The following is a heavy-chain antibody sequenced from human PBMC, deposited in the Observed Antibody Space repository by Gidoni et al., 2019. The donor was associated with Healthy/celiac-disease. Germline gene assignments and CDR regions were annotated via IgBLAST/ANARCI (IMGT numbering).Heavy chain of an antibody. CDR1: GGSISSSSYY. CDR2: IYYSGST. Sequence: QLQLQESGPGLVKPSETLSLTCTVSGGSISSSSYYWGWIRQPPGKGLEWIGSIYYSGSTYYNPSLKSRVTISVDTSKNQFSLKLSSVTAADTAVYYCASPRASGYAPGYMDVWGKGTTVTVSS. CDR3: ASPRASGYAPGYMDV. J-gene: IGHJ6*03. D-gene: IGHD3-3*01. V-gene: IGHV4-39*01.